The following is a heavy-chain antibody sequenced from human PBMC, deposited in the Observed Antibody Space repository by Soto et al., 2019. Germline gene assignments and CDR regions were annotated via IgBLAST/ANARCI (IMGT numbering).Heavy chain of an antibody. D-gene: IGHD2-15*01. CDR3: AKKPPGGTASPPDS. Sequence: QVQLVESGGGVVQPGRSLRLSCAASGFTFSIYGMHWVRQAPGKGLEWVAVISYDGSNIHYADSVEGRFTISRDNSKNTLYLQMNSLRPEDTAVYYCAKKPPGGTASPPDSWGQGTLVTVSS. CDR2: ISYDGSNI. CDR1: GFTFSIYG. J-gene: IGHJ4*02. V-gene: IGHV3-30*18.